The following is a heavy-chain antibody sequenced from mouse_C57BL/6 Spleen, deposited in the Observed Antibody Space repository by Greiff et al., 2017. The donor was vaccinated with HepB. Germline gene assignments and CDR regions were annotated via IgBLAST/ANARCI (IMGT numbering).Heavy chain of an antibody. J-gene: IGHJ3*01. CDR1: GYTFTSYA. Sequence: VQLQQSGAELARPGASVKMSCKASGYTFTSYAMNWVKQRPGQGLEWIGYINPSSGYTYYNEKFKDKATLTADKSSSTAYMQLSSLTSEDSAVYYCASVPLDSSEGPFAYWGQGTLVTVSA. CDR3: ASVPLDSSEGPFAY. D-gene: IGHD3-2*02. V-gene: IGHV1-4*01. CDR2: INPSSGYT.